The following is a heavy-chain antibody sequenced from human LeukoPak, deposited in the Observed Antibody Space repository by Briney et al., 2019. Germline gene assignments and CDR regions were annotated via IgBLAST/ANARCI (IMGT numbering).Heavy chain of an antibody. CDR2: ISSSSSYI. D-gene: IGHD1-26*01. J-gene: IGHJ4*02. CDR3: ARRGWESNFDY. V-gene: IGHV3-21*01. Sequence: GGSLRLSCAASGFTFSSYSMNWVRQAPGKGLEWVSSISSSSSYIYYADSVKGRFTISRDNAKNTLYLQMNNLRDEDTAVYFCARRGWESNFDYWGQGILVTVSS. CDR1: GFTFSSYS.